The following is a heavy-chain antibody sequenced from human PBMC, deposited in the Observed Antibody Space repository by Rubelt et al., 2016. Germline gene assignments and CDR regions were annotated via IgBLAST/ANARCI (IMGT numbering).Heavy chain of an antibody. J-gene: IGHJ4*02. CDR3: ARYDDYGDYLDY. CDR1: GGSISSSSYY. V-gene: IGHV4-39*01. D-gene: IGHD4-17*01. Sequence: QLQLQESGPGLVKPSETLSLTCTVSGGSISSSSYYWGWIRQPPGKGLEWIGSIYYSGSTYYNPSLKGRVTISVDTSKNQFSLKLSSVTAADTAVYYCARYDDYGDYLDYWGQGTLVTASS. CDR2: IYYSGST.